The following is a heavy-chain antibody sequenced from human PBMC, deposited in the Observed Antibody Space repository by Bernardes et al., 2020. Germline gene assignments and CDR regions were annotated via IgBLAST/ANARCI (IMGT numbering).Heavy chain of an antibody. CDR2: INPNIFGT. V-gene: IGHV1-2*06. J-gene: IGHJ4*02. D-gene: IGHD2-2*01. Sequence: ASVTFSCKASGYTFTGYYMHWVRHAPGQRLEWMGRINPNIFGTNYAQKFKGRVTMTRDTSISTAYMELSRLRSDDTAVYYCARDRMYCSSTSCKNFDYWGKGTLVTVSS. CDR3: ARDRMYCSSTSCKNFDY. CDR1: GYTFTGYY.